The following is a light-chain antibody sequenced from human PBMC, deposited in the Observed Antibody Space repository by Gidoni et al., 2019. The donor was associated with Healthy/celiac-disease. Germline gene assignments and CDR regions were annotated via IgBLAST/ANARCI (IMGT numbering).Light chain of an antibody. Sequence: SSELTQDPAVSVDLGQTVRSTCQGDSLRSHYASWYQQKPGPAPVLVIYGRNNRPSGIPDRFSGSSSRTTASLTITGAQAEDATDYYCNSRDSSSSHHVVFGGGTKLTVL. CDR2: GRN. CDR1: SLRSHY. J-gene: IGLJ2*01. CDR3: NSRDSSSSHHVV. V-gene: IGLV3-19*01.